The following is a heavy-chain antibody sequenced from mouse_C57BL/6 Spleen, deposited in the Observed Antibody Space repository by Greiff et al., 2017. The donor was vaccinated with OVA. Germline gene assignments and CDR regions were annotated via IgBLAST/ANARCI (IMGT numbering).Heavy chain of an antibody. CDR2: IYPGSGST. CDR3: AREPYYYGSSLWYCDV. J-gene: IGHJ1*03. Sequence: QVQLQQPGAELVKPGASVKMSCKASGYTFTSYWITWVKQRPGQGLEWIGDIYPGSGSTNYNEKFKSKATLTVDQSSSTAYMQLSSLTSEYSAVYYCAREPYYYGSSLWYCDVWGTGTTVTVSS. CDR1: GYTFTSYW. V-gene: IGHV1-55*01. D-gene: IGHD1-1*01.